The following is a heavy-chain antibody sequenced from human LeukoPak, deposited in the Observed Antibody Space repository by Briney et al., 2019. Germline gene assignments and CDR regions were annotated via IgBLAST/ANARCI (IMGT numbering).Heavy chain of an antibody. CDR1: AGSFSAYY. CDR3: ARAGVVTATRDYFDY. J-gene: IGHJ4*02. V-gene: IGHV4-34*01. CDR2: INHSGST. Sequence: SETLSLTCAVYAGSFSAYYWSWIRQPPGRGLEWIGEINHSGSTNYNPSLKSRVTISVDTSKNQFSLKLSSVTAADTAVYYCARAGVVTATRDYFDYWSQGTLVTVSS. D-gene: IGHD2-21*02.